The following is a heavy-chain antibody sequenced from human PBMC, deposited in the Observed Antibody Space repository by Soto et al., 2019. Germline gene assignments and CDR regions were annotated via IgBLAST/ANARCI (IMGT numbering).Heavy chain of an antibody. CDR3: TTDLPGYYYDSSGSLLDV. Sequence: GGSLRLSCAASGFTFINAWMSGVRQPPGKGLEWVGRIKSKTDGGTTDYAAPVKGRFTISRDDSKNTLYLQMNSLKTEDTAVYYCTTDLPGYYYDSSGSLLDVWGQGTTVTVSS. V-gene: IGHV3-15*01. CDR2: IKSKTDGGTT. J-gene: IGHJ6*02. D-gene: IGHD3-22*01. CDR1: GFTFINAW.